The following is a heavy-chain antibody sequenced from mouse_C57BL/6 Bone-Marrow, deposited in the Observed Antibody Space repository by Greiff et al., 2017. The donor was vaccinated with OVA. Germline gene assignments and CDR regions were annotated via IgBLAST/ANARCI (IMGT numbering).Heavy chain of an antibody. Sequence: EVKLMESGAELVRPGASVKLSCTASGFNIKDDYMHWVKQRPEQGLEWIGWIDPENGDTEYASKFQGKATITADTSSNTAHLQLSSLTSEDTAVYYCTTLLLTYWGQGTLVTVSA. CDR3: TTLLLTY. V-gene: IGHV14-4*01. D-gene: IGHD1-1*01. J-gene: IGHJ3*01. CDR1: GFNIKDDY. CDR2: IDPENGDT.